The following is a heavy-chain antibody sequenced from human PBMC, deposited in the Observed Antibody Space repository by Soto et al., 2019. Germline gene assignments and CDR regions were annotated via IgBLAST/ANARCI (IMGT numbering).Heavy chain of an antibody. CDR1: GFTFSSYG. Sequence: GGSLRLSCAASGFTFSSYGMHWVRQAPGKGLEWVAVIWYDGSNKYYADSVKGRFTISRDNSKNTLYLQMNSLRAEETAVYYCARDAGADILRYYYYGMDVWGQGTTVNVSS. CDR2: IWYDGSNK. CDR3: ARDAGADILRYYYYGMDV. J-gene: IGHJ6*02. D-gene: IGHD3-9*01. V-gene: IGHV3-33*01.